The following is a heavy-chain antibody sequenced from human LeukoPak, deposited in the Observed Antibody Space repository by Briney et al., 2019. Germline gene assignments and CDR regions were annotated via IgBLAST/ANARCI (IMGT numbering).Heavy chain of an antibody. CDR1: GGTFSSYA. J-gene: IGHJ4*02. V-gene: IGHV1-69*01. CDR3: ARDGGTFRRLRYFDAPFDY. Sequence: ASVKVSCKASGGTFSSYAISWVRQAPGQGLEWMGGIIPIFGTANYAQKFQGRVTITADESTSTAYMELSSLRSEDTAVYYCARDGGTFRRLRYFDAPFDYWGQGTLVTVSS. D-gene: IGHD3-9*01. CDR2: IIPIFGTA.